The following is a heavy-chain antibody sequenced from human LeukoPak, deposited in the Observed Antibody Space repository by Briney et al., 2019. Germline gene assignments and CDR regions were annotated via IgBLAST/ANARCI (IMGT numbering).Heavy chain of an antibody. CDR2: IYYRKNT. CDR3: ARLPGATSNVDY. CDR1: GGSISSSSAY. V-gene: IGHV4-39*01. J-gene: IGHJ4*02. D-gene: IGHD1-26*01. Sequence: SETLSLTCTVSGGSISSSSAYWGWIRQPPGKGLEWIGSIYYRKNTYYNPSLKSRVTISADTSKNQFSLTLGSVTAADTAVYYCARLPGATSNVDYWGQGTLVTVSS.